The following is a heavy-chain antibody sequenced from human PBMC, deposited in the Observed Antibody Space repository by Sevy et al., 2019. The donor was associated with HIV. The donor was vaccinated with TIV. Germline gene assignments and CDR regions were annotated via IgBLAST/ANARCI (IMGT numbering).Heavy chain of an antibody. CDR3: ASLQGEYYDAGGFSSFFFDS. Sequence: SATLSLTCAVSRGSISRDNWWSWVRQPPGKGLEWIGDIYHSGSTNYNPSLRSRVTISVDQSKNQFSLRLTSVTAADTAVYFCASLQGEYYDAGGFSSFFFDSWGQGTLVTVSS. D-gene: IGHD3-16*01. CDR2: IYHSGST. J-gene: IGHJ4*02. V-gene: IGHV4-4*02. CDR1: RGSISRDNW.